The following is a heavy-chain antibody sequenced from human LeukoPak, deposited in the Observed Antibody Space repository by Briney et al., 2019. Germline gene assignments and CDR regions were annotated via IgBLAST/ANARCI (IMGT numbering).Heavy chain of an antibody. CDR3: ASWEDTAMDGDY. Sequence: SVRVSCTPSVGTFSSYAISWVPQAPGQGLGWMGRIIPIFGIANYAQKLQGRVTITADKSTSTAYMELSSLRSEDTAVYYCASWEDTAMDGDYWGQGTLVTVSS. V-gene: IGHV1-69*04. CDR1: VGTFSSYA. CDR2: IIPIFGIA. D-gene: IGHD5-18*01. J-gene: IGHJ4*02.